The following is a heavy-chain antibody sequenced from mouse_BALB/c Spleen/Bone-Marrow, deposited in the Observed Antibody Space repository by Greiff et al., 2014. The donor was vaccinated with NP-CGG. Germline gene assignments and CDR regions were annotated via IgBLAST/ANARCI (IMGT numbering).Heavy chain of an antibody. V-gene: IGHV3-6*02. J-gene: IGHJ2*01. Sequence: EVKLVESGPGLVKPSQSLSLTCSVTGYSITSGYFWNWIRQFPGNKLEWMGYISYDGSNNYNPSLKNRISITRDTSKNQFFLKLSSVTSEDTATYYCARAYYRYGAYYFDCWGQGTTLTVSS. CDR1: GYSITSGYF. CDR3: ARAYYRYGAYYFDC. CDR2: ISYDGSN. D-gene: IGHD2-14*01.